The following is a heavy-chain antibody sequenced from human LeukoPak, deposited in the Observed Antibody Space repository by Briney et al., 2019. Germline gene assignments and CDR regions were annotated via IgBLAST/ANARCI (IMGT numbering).Heavy chain of an antibody. CDR1: GGSISSYY. Sequence: PSETLSLTCAVSGGSISSYYWSWIRQPAGKGLEWIGRIYTSGSTNYNPSLKSRVTMSVDTSKNQFSLKLRSVTAADTAVYYCARGYNWGSPTRNFYYLDVWGKGTTVTVSS. J-gene: IGHJ6*03. CDR3: ARGYNWGSPTRNFYYLDV. CDR2: IYTSGST. D-gene: IGHD7-27*01. V-gene: IGHV4-4*07.